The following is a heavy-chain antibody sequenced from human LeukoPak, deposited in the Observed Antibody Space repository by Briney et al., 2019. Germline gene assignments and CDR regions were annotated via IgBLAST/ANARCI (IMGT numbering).Heavy chain of an antibody. CDR2: IIPIFGTA. D-gene: IGHD6-6*01. CDR3: ARGPYQYSSFDH. V-gene: IGHV1-69*01. J-gene: IGHJ4*02. CDR1: GATFSSYA. Sequence: GSSVKLSCNASGATFSSYAISWVRQSPGQGLEWRGGIIPIFGTANYAQKFQGRVTITADESTSTAYMELSSLRSEDTAVYYCARGPYQYSSFDHWGQGTLVTVSS.